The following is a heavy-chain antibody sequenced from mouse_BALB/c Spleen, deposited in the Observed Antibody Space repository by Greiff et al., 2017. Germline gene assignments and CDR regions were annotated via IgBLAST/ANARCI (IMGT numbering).Heavy chain of an antibody. CDR1: GFTFTGYY. V-gene: IGHV7-3*02. CDR3: ARDEDGYYRDWFAY. D-gene: IGHD2-3*01. J-gene: IGHJ3*01. CDR2: IRNKANGYTT. Sequence: EVQRVESGGGLVQPGGSLRLSCATSGFTFTGYYMSWVRQPPGKALEWLGFIRNKANGYTTEYSASVKGRFTITRDNYQSILYLQMNTLRAEDSATYYCARDEDGYYRDWFAYWGQGTLVTVSA.